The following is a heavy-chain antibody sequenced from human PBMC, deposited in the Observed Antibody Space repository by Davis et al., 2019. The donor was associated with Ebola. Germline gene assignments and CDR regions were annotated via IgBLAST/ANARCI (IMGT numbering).Heavy chain of an antibody. V-gene: IGHV3-21*01. CDR2: ISSSSYI. D-gene: IGHD2/OR15-2a*01. Sequence: GESLKISCAASGFTFSSYSMNWVRQAPGKGLEWVSSISSSSYIYYADSVKGRFTISRDNAKNSLYLQMNSLRAEDTAVYYCARGEGSDYFVVAGGGDDAFDIWGQGTMVTVSS. CDR3: ARGEGSDYFVVAGGGDDAFDI. CDR1: GFTFSSYS. J-gene: IGHJ3*02.